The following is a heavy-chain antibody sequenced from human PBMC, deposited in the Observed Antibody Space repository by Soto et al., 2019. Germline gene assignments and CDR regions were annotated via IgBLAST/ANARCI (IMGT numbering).Heavy chain of an antibody. V-gene: IGHV1-69*13. CDR1: GYTFTSYG. CDR2: IIPIFGTA. J-gene: IGHJ6*02. CDR3: ARDLLMATGDSYYYGMDV. Sequence: SVKVSCKASGYTFTSYGISWVRQAPGQGLEWMGGIIPIFGTANYAQKFQGRVTITADESTSTAYMELSSLRSEDTAVYYCARDLLMATGDSYYYGMDVWGQGTTVTVSS. D-gene: IGHD5-12*01.